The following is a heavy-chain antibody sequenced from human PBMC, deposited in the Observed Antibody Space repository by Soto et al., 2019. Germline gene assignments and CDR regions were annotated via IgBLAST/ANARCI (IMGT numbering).Heavy chain of an antibody. J-gene: IGHJ6*02. V-gene: IGHV4-31*03. D-gene: IGHD5-12*01. CDR3: AFSGYDRYYYGMDV. Sequence: SETLSLTCTVSGGSISSGGYYWSWIRQHPGKGLEWIGYIYYSGSTYYNPSLKSRVTISVDTSKNQFSLKLSSVTAADTAVYYCAFSGYDRYYYGMDVWGQGTTVTVSS. CDR1: GGSISSGGYY. CDR2: IYYSGST.